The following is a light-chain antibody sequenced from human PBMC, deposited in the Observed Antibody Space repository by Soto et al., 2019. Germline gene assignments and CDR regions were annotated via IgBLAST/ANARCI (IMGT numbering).Light chain of an antibody. V-gene: IGKV1-5*03. CDR2: KAS. J-gene: IGKJ2*01. CDR3: QQYNSYSYT. CDR1: QSISSW. Sequence: DIQMTQSPSTLSASVGDRVTITCRASQSISSWLAWYQQKPGKAPKLLIYKASSLESGVPTRFSGSGSGTDISLTISSLQPEDVATYYCQQYNSYSYTFGQGTKLEIK.